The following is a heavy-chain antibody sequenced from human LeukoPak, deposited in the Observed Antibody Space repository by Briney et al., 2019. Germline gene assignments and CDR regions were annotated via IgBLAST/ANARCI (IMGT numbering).Heavy chain of an antibody. CDR2: IRYDGNDK. J-gene: IGHJ2*01. Sequence: GGSLRLSCAASGFTFSSYGMHWVRQAPGKGLEWVAFIRYDGNDKYYADSVKGRFTISRDNARNSLYLQMKSLRAEDTAVYYCARTPSIVGYTSRELGHWYFDLWGRGTPVTVSS. V-gene: IGHV3-30*02. CDR1: GFTFSSYG. CDR3: ARTPSIVGYTSRELGHWYFDL. D-gene: IGHD6-13*01.